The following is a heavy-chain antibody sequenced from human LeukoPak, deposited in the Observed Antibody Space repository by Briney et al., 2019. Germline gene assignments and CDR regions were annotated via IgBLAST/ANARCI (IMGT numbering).Heavy chain of an antibody. D-gene: IGHD5-24*01. Sequence: SGGSLRLSCAASGFTFSNYEMHWVRQAPGKGLEWVSYISSSGSDIYYADSVKGRFTISRDNSKNTLYLQMNSLRAEDTAVYYCAKGTAAIRRYYMDVWGKGTTVTISS. CDR3: AKGTAAIRRYYMDV. J-gene: IGHJ6*03. CDR2: ISSSGSDI. V-gene: IGHV3-48*03. CDR1: GFTFSNYE.